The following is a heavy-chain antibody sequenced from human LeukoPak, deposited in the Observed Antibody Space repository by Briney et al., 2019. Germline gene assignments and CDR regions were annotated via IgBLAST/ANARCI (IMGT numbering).Heavy chain of an antibody. V-gene: IGHV3-23*01. D-gene: IGHD2-2*01. CDR3: AKDPPSFVVVPAAMGYMDV. CDR2: ISGSGGST. J-gene: IGHJ6*03. CDR1: GFTFTSYA. Sequence: GGSLSLCCAASGFTFTSYAMSWVRQAPGKGLEWVSAISGSGGSTYYADSVKGRFTISRDNSKSTLFLQMNSLRAEDTAVYYCAKDPPSFVVVPAAMGYMDVWGKGTTVTVSS.